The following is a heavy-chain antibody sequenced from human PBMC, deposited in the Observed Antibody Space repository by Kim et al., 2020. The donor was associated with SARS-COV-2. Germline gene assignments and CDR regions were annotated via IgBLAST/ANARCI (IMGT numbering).Heavy chain of an antibody. Sequence: SETLSLTCTVSGGSISSGGYYWSWIRQHPGKGLEWIGYIYYSGSTYYNPSLKSRVTISVDTSKNQFSLKLSSVTAADTAVYYCARASITMIVVLNAFDIWGQGTMVTVSS. V-gene: IGHV4-31*03. CDR2: IYYSGST. J-gene: IGHJ3*02. CDR1: GGSISSGGYY. CDR3: ARASITMIVVLNAFDI. D-gene: IGHD3-22*01.